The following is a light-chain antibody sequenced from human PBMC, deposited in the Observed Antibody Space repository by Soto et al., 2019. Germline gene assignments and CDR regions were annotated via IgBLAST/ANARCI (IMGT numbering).Light chain of an antibody. CDR3: QQYHSSPPWT. CDR1: QSVGSNY. Sequence: EIVLTQSPGTLSLSPGDRATLSCRASQSVGSNYLAWDQQKPGQAPRLLISDASSRVRGIPDMFIGGGSGTAFTLTISRLEPEDFAVYFCQQYHSSPPWTFGQGTKVAIK. J-gene: IGKJ1*01. CDR2: DAS. V-gene: IGKV3-20*01.